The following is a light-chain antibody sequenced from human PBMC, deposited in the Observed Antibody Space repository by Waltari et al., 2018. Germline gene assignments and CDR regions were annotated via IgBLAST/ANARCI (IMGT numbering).Light chain of an antibody. J-gene: IGLJ3*02. CDR2: DVT. CDR3: ASQRPDGVVL. CDR1: GTAIATSDF. Sequence: ISCAGIGTAIATSDFVSWYQHHPDRAPQVIIYDVTNRPSGISARFSASKSADTASLTISGLQAEDEGDYYCASQRPDGVVLFGGGTRVTVL. V-gene: IGLV2-14*03.